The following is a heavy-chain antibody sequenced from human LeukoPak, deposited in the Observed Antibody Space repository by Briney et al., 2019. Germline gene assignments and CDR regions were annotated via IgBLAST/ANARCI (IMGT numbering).Heavy chain of an antibody. CDR1: GGSISSGDYY. V-gene: IGHV4-30-4*01. Sequence: QTLSLTCTVSGGSISSGDYYWSWIRQPPGKGLEWTGYIYYSGSTYYNPSLKSRVTISVDTSKNQFSLKLSSVTAADTAVYYCARDTPWIYSGYERENWFDPWGQGTLVTVSS. CDR2: IYYSGST. J-gene: IGHJ5*02. CDR3: ARDTPWIYSGYERENWFDP. D-gene: IGHD5-12*01.